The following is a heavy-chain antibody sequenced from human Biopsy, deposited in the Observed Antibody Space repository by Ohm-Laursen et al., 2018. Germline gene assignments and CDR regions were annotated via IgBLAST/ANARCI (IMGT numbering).Heavy chain of an antibody. Sequence: TLSLTCTVSGGSISSGGSYWSWIRQRPGKSLEWIGYIFNSANTYYNPSLKNLITISGDTSKNQFSLKLNSVTAADTAVYYCARGDYFDSNGYFWFDPWGQGTLVTVS. CDR2: IFNSANT. J-gene: IGHJ5*02. D-gene: IGHD3-22*01. CDR3: ARGDYFDSNGYFWFDP. V-gene: IGHV4-31*01. CDR1: GGSISSGGSY.